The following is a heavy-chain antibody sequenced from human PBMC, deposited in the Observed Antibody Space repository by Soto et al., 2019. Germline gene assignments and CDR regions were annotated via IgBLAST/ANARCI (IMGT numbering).Heavy chain of an antibody. D-gene: IGHD2-21*01. J-gene: IGHJ2*01. CDR1: GGSISSGDYY. CDR3: AAILGAHWYFDL. Sequence: QVQLQESGPGLVKPSQTLSLTCTVSGGSISSGDYYWTWIRQPPGNGLEWIGYIYNSGTTYYSPSLKSRVTISLDTSKNQFSVNLSSVTAADTAVYYCAAILGAHWYFDLWGRGTLVTVSS. CDR2: IYNSGTT. V-gene: IGHV4-30-4*01.